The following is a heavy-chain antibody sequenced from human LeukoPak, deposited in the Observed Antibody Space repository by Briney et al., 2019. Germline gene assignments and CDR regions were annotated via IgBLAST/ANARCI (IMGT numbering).Heavy chain of an antibody. J-gene: IGHJ4*02. Sequence: GASVKVSCKASGYTFTSYVISWVRQAPGQGLEWMGWISAYNGNTNYAQKLQGRVTMTTDTSTSTAYMELRSLRSDDTAVYYCAREKENYDYVWGSYRSFDYWGQGTLVTVSS. CDR3: AREKENYDYVWGSYRSFDY. D-gene: IGHD3-16*02. CDR1: GYTFTSYV. CDR2: ISAYNGNT. V-gene: IGHV1-18*01.